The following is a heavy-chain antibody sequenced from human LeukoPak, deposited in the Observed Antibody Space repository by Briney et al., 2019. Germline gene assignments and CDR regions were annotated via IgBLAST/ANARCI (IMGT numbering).Heavy chain of an antibody. Sequence: SVNVSCKASVGTFISYAISWVRQAPGQGLEWMGGIIPIFGTANYAQKFQGRVTITADETTSTAYMELSSLRSEDTAVYYCASQTVGIVVVPAAIYVYWGQGTLVTVSS. CDR3: ASQTVGIVVVPAAIYVY. D-gene: IGHD2-2*01. CDR2: IIPIFGTA. J-gene: IGHJ4*02. V-gene: IGHV1-69*01. CDR1: VGTFISYA.